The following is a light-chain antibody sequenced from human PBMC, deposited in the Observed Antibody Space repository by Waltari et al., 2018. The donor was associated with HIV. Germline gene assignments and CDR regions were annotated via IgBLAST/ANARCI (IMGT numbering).Light chain of an antibody. CDR1: QGIGRY. J-gene: IGKJ3*01. CDR2: SAS. Sequence: DVQMTQSPSSVSASVGDSVPITCRASQGIGRYLAWYQQRPGTAPKLLIRSASTFESGGPSRFSGSGSGTDFTLTISSLQHEDFTTYYWQQGNSFPPTFGPGTKVDIK. V-gene: IGKV1-12*01. CDR3: QQGNSFPPT.